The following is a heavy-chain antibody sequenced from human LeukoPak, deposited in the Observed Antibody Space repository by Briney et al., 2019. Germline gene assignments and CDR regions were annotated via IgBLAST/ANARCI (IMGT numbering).Heavy chain of an antibody. Sequence: GGSLRLSCAASGFTFSSYAMSWVRQAPGKGLEWVAVIWYDGSNKYYADSVKGRFTISRDNSKNTLYLQMNSLRAEDTAVYYCARDLGEWELLGFDYWGQGTLVTVSS. CDR3: ARDLGEWELLGFDY. J-gene: IGHJ4*02. CDR1: GFTFSSYA. D-gene: IGHD1-26*01. CDR2: IWYDGSNK. V-gene: IGHV3-33*08.